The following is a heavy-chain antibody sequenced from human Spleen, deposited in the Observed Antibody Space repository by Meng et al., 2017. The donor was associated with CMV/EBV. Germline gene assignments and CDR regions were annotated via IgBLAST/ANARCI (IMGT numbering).Heavy chain of an antibody. CDR1: GFTVSSHW. CDR3: ARDRLYCSSHSCHPPYFYYAMDV. J-gene: IGHJ6*02. V-gene: IGHV3-74*01. D-gene: IGHD2-2*01. Sequence: GESLKISYAASGFTVSSHWMHWVRQVPGKGLVWVSRTNKDGSSATYAESVKGRFAMSRDNAKNPLYLQMNSLRAEDTAVYYCARDRLYCSSHSCHPPYFYYAMDVWGQGTTVTVSS. CDR2: TNKDGSSA.